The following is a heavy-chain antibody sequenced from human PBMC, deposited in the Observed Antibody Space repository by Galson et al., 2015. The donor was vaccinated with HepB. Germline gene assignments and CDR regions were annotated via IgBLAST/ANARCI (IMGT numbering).Heavy chain of an antibody. CDR2: VNPIARKA. V-gene: IGHV1-69*08. J-gene: IGHJ5*02. D-gene: IGHD1-1*01. CDR3: ARVKGVRQLARLDWFDP. Sequence: SVHVSCKAYGGCFSSDSIAWVRQGPGHALDWMGSVNPIARKAHYATTFEGRVTLSADKSTTTAYMELSRLTSEDTAVYYCARVKGVRQLARLDWFDPWGQGTLVTVSS. CDR1: GGCFSSDS.